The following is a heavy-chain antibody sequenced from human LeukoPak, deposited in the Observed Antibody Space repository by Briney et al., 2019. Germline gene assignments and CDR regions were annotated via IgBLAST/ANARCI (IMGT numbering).Heavy chain of an antibody. CDR1: GYTLTELS. J-gene: IGHJ4*02. CDR3: ATVGRTRNLRFLEWLYTSEPYYFDY. CDR2: FDPEDGET. D-gene: IGHD3-3*01. Sequence: GASVKVSCKVSGYTLTELSMHWVRQAPGKGLEWMGGFDPEDGETIYAQKFQGRVTMTEDTSTDTAYMELSSLRSEDTAVYYCATVGRTRNLRFLEWLYTSEPYYFDYWGQGTLVTVSS. V-gene: IGHV1-24*01.